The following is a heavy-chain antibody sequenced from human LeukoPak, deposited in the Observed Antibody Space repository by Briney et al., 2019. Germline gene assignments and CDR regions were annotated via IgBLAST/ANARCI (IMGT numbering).Heavy chain of an antibody. D-gene: IGHD3-22*01. CDR2: TYYRSKWYN. V-gene: IGHV6-1*01. CDR3: ARDGPSSGYLLPFDY. Sequence: SETLSLTCAISGDSVSSYSAAWNWIRQSPSRGLEWLGRTYYRSKWYNDYAVSVKSRITIIPDTSKNQFSLQLNSVTPEDTAVYYCARDGPSSGYLLPFDYWGQGTQVTVSS. J-gene: IGHJ4*02. CDR1: GDSVSSYSAA.